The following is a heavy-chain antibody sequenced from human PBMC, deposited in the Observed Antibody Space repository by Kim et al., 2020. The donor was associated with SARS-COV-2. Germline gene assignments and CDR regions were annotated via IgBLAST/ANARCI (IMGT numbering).Heavy chain of an antibody. CDR3: ASITEPYYGSGSCSRY. CDR1: GFTFSSYA. Sequence: GGSLRLSCAASGFTFSSYAMHWVRQAPGKGLEWVAVISYDGSNKYYADSVKGRFTISRDNSKNTLYLQMNSLRAEDTAVYYCASITEPYYGSGSCSRYWGQGTLVTVSS. V-gene: IGHV3-30*04. CDR2: ISYDGSNK. J-gene: IGHJ4*02. D-gene: IGHD3-10*01.